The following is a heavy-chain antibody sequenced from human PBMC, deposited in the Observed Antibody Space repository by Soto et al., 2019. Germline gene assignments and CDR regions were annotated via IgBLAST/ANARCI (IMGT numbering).Heavy chain of an antibody. CDR2: ISSDESNK. D-gene: IGHD6-13*01. J-gene: IGHJ4*02. Sequence: QVQLVEAGGGVVQPGRSLRLSCAASGFTFSGYGMHWVRQAPGKGLEWVAVISSDESNKFYADSVKGRFTISRDNTKNTLFLQMNSLRAEDTAVYYCANVGYLGFISIKGYWGQGTLVTVSS. CDR1: GFTFSGYG. CDR3: ANVGYLGFISIKGY. V-gene: IGHV3-30*18.